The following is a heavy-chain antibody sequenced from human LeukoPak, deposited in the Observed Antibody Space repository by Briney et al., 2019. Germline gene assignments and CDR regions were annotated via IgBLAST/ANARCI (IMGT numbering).Heavy chain of an antibody. CDR3: ARDEARLGFFDY. Sequence: GGSLRLSCAASGYTFSSYWMRWVRQAPGKGLVWVSRINSDGSSTSYADSVKGRFTISRDNAKNTLYLQMNSLRAEDTAVYYCARDEARLGFFDYWGQGTLVTVSS. D-gene: IGHD6-19*01. CDR2: INSDGSST. CDR1: GYTFSSYW. V-gene: IGHV3-74*01. J-gene: IGHJ4*02.